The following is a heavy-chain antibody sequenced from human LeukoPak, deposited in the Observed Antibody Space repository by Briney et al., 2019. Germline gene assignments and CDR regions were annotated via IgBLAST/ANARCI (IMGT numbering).Heavy chain of an antibody. CDR1: GFTVSSIY. D-gene: IGHD1/OR15-1a*01. CDR3: ARVPDYHGNNPQIDY. V-gene: IGHV3-53*05. J-gene: IGHJ4*02. CDR2: IYSDGNT. Sequence: GGSLRLSCAVSGFTVSSIYMSWVRQAPGKGLEWVSFIYSDGNTYYGDSVKGRFTLSRDSSRNTLYLQMNSLRVEDTAVYYCARVPDYHGNNPQIDYWGQGTLVAVSS.